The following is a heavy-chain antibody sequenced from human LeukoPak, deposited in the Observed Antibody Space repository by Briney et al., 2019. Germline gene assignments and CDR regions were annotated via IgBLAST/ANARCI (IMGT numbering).Heavy chain of an antibody. CDR1: GGSITSYY. V-gene: IGHV4-59*08. Sequence: SETLSLTCTVSGGSITSYYWSWMRQPPGKGLEWIGYIHYSGSTNYNPSLKSRVTISLGTSRTQFSLKLTSVTAADTAVCYCASSEWNYARWGQGTLVTVSS. J-gene: IGHJ4*02. CDR3: ASSEWNYAR. D-gene: IGHD1-7*01. CDR2: IHYSGST.